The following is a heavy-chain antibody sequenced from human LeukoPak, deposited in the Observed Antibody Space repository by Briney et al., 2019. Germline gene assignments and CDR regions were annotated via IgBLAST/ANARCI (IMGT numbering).Heavy chain of an antibody. CDR1: GFTFSSYS. Sequence: GGSLRPSCAASGFTFSSYSMNWVRQAPGKGLEWVSSISSSSSYIYYADSVKGRFTISRDNAKNSLYLQMNSLRAEDTAVYYCARDSDYDFWSGLFSPKENWFDPWGQGTLVTVSS. D-gene: IGHD3-3*01. V-gene: IGHV3-21*01. J-gene: IGHJ5*02. CDR2: ISSSSSYI. CDR3: ARDSDYDFWSGLFSPKENWFDP.